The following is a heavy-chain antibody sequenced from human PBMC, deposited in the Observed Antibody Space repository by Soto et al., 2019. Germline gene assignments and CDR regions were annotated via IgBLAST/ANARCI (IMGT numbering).Heavy chain of an antibody. CDR2: IYYSGNT. V-gene: IGHV4-39*01. J-gene: IGHJ4*02. CDR3: ARHGSF. Sequence: SETLSLTCTVSGVSISDTSYYWGWIRQPPGKRLEWIGSIYYSGNTYYNPSLKSRLTISVDSSKNQFSLNMTSVTAADTAVYYCARHGSFWGQGTLVNVSS. CDR1: GVSISDTSYY. D-gene: IGHD3-16*01.